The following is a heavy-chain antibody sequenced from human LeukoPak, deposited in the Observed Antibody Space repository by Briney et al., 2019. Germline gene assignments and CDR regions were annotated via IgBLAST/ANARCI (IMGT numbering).Heavy chain of an antibody. V-gene: IGHV1-8*01. J-gene: IGHJ3*02. Sequence: GASVKVSCKASGYTLTRHDVNWVRQATGQGLEWMGWINPNSKNTGYAQKFQGRVTLTTDTSTSTAYMELSSLDSEDTAVYYCARAIPFRYLLGGDYYERSSHGFDIWGQGTMITVSS. CDR2: INPNSKNT. CDR3: ARAIPFRYLLGGDYYERSSHGFDI. CDR1: GYTLTRHD. D-gene: IGHD2-21*02.